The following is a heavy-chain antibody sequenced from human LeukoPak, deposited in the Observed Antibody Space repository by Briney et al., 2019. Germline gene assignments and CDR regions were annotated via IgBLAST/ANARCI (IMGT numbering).Heavy chain of an antibody. CDR2: IYYSGST. V-gene: IGHV4-39*01. D-gene: IGHD1-26*01. CDR1: GGSISSTGYY. J-gene: IGHJ4*02. Sequence: SETLSLTCTVSGGSISSTGYYWGWIRQPPGKGLEWIGNIYYSGSTYYNPSLKSRLTISVDTSKNQFSLKLNSVTAADTAVYYCARHQNSGSSFFDYWGQGTLVTVSS. CDR3: ARHQNSGSSFFDY.